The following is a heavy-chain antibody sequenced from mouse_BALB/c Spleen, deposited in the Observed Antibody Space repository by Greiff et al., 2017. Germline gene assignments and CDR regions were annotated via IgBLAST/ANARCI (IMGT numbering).Heavy chain of an antibody. J-gene: IGHJ1*01. CDR1: GFTFSSYT. D-gene: IGHD2-3*01. CDR3: TRGGDGYYEYFDV. Sequence: EVTVVESGGGLVKPGGSLKLSCAASGFTFSSYTMSWVRQTPEKRLEWVATISSGGSYTYYPDSVKGRFTISRDNAKNTLYLQMSSLKSEDTAMYYCTRGGDGYYEYFDVWGAGTTVTVAS. V-gene: IGHV5-6-4*01. CDR2: ISSGGSYT.